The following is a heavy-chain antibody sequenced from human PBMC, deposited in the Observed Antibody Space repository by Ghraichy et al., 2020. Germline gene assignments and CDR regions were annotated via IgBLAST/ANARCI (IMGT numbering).Heavy chain of an antibody. J-gene: IGHJ2*01. D-gene: IGHD6-13*01. Sequence: ETLSLTCEGSGFSFSVYSMIWVRLTPRKALEWVSYITGSSITIFYTDSVKGRFTISRDNAKNSLYLQMNILRAEDTAVYYCARLPLPRRAAVGDWYFDLWGRGTLVTGSS. CDR2: ITGSSITI. CDR3: ARLPLPRRAAVGDWYFDL. CDR1: GFSFSVYS. V-gene: IGHV3-48*01.